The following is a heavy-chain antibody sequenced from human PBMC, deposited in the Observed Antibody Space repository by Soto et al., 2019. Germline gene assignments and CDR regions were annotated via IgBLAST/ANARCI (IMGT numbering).Heavy chain of an antibody. Sequence: LSRAGPVFGGSISSGGHCWSWIREHPGKGLEWIGYIYYSGSTYYNPSLKSRVTISVDTSKNQFSLKLSYVTAADTAVYYCARFIRLTTQFHWFDPWGQGTLVTVYS. CDR2: IYYSGST. CDR3: ARFIRLTTQFHWFDP. D-gene: IGHD4-4*01. J-gene: IGHJ5*02. CDR1: GGSISSGGHC. V-gene: IGHV4-31*03.